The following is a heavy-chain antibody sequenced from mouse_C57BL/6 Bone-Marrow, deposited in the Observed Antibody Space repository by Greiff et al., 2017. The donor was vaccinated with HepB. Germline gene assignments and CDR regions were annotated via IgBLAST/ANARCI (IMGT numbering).Heavy chain of an antibody. D-gene: IGHD1-1*01. CDR2: IYPRSGNT. CDR3: ASSLITTVVAHFDY. V-gene: IGHV1-81*01. CDR1: GYTFTSYG. J-gene: IGHJ2*01. Sequence: VQLQESGAELARPGASVKLSCKASGYTFTSYGISWVKQRTGQGLEWIGEIYPRSGNTYYNEKFKGKATLTADKSSSTAYMELRSLTSEDSAVYFCASSLITTVVAHFDYWGQGTTLTVSS.